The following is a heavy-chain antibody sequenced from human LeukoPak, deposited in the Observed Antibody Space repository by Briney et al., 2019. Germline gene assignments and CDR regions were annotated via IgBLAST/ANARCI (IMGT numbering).Heavy chain of an antibody. J-gene: IGHJ5*02. CDR3: ARETYGFDP. D-gene: IGHD3-16*01. Sequence: SETLSLTCAVSGGSISSSNWWSRVRQPPGKGLEWIGEIYHGGSTNYNPSLKSRVTISVDKSNNQFSLKLTSVTAADTAVYYCARETYGFDPWGQGTLVTVSS. CDR2: IYHGGST. V-gene: IGHV4-4*02. CDR1: GGSISSSNW.